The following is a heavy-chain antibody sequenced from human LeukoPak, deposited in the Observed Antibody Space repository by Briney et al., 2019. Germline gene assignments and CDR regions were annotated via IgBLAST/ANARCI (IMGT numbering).Heavy chain of an antibody. CDR3: AKLADFWSGYYSSLYYYYMDV. CDR2: IGGSGSSA. CDR1: GFTFRSYA. Sequence: PGGSLRLSCVGTGFTFRSYAMTWIRQAPGKGLEWVADIGGSGSSAFYADSVKGRFTISRDNAKSTLYVEMHSLRVEDTAVYFCAKLADFWSGYYSSLYYYYMDVWGKGTAVTVSS. V-gene: IGHV3-23*01. D-gene: IGHD3-3*01. J-gene: IGHJ6*03.